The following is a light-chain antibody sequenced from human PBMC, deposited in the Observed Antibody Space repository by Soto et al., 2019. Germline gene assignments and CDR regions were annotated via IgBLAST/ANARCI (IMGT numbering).Light chain of an antibody. Sequence: QSVLTQPPSASGTPGQTVTMSCSGSSSDIGTNTVNWYQQVPGRAPKLLIYSDTQRPSGVPDRFSGSKSGTSASLAISALRSEDEADYYCSSYGGNDWVFGGGTKLTV. J-gene: IGLJ3*02. V-gene: IGLV1-44*01. CDR3: SSYGGNDWV. CDR1: SSDIGTNT. CDR2: SDT.